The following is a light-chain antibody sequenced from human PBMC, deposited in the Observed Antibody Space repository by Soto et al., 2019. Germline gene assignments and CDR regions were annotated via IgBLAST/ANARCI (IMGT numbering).Light chain of an antibody. Sequence: DIQMTQSPSSLSASVRDRVTITCQASQDISNSLNWYQQKSGEAPKLLISDASDLETGVPSRFSGSGSGTDFTFTISGLQPEDLATYYCQQYHTLITFGPGTKVDIK. CDR2: DAS. J-gene: IGKJ3*01. V-gene: IGKV1-33*01. CDR3: QQYHTLIT. CDR1: QDISNS.